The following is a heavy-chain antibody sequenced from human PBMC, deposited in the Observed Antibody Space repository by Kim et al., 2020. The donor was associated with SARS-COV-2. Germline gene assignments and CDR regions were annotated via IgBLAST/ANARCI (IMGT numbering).Heavy chain of an antibody. CDR3: ARGITMVRGVKAFDI. J-gene: IGHJ3*02. D-gene: IGHD3-10*01. Sequence: VDSGKGRFPSTRDNARNSLYLQMSSLSAEDTAVYYCARGITMVRGVKAFDIWGQGTMVTVSS. V-gene: IGHV3-7*03.